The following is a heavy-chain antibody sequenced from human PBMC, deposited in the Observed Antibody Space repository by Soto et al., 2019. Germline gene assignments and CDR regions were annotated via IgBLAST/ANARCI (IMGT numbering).Heavy chain of an antibody. D-gene: IGHD3-10*01. J-gene: IGHJ4*02. CDR3: ASSYGSGYRAVDY. V-gene: IGHV1-69*02. CDR2: VNPIVSMS. Sequence: QVQLVQSGAEVKRPGSSVKVSCKASGDTFNFYSINWVRQAPGLGLEWMGRVNPIVSMSNYAQKSQGRVKMTADKSTSTAYMELSSLRSEEMAIYYCASSYGSGYRAVDYWGQGALVTVSS. CDR1: GDTFNFYS.